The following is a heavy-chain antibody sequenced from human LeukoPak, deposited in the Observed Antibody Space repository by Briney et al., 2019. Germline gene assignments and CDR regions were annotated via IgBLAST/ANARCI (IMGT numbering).Heavy chain of an antibody. D-gene: IGHD2-15*01. Sequence: ASVKVSCKAAGYTFTGYYMFWVRQAPGQGLEWMGRINPNSGGTNYAQKFQGRVTMTRDTSISTAYMELSRLRSDDTAVYYCARGYCSGGSCYSVVNWFDPWGQGTLVTVSS. V-gene: IGHV1-2*06. CDR2: INPNSGGT. CDR3: ARGYCSGGSCYSVVNWFDP. CDR1: GYTFTGYY. J-gene: IGHJ5*02.